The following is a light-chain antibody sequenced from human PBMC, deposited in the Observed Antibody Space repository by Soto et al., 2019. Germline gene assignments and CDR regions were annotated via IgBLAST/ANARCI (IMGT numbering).Light chain of an antibody. CDR1: QDISSY. CDR2: AAS. V-gene: IGKV1-39*01. CDR3: QQSYSSKWT. J-gene: IGKJ1*01. Sequence: DIQMTQSPSSLSASVGDRVTITCQASQDISSYLNWYQQKPGKAPNLLIYAASSLQSGVPSRFSGSGSGTDFTLTISSLQPEDFATYYCQQSYSSKWTFGRGTKVDIK.